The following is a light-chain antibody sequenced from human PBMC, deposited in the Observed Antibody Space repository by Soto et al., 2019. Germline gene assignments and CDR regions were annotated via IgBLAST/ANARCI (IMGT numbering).Light chain of an antibody. CDR3: QQYGRG. CDR2: GAS. CDR1: QSVSSSY. V-gene: IGKV3-20*01. J-gene: IGKJ4*02. Sequence: EIVLTQSPGTLSLSPGERATLSCRASQSVSSSYLAWYQQKPGQAPRLLIYGASSRATGIPDRFSGSGSGTDFTLTISRLEPEDFALYYCQQYGRGFGGGTKVEIK.